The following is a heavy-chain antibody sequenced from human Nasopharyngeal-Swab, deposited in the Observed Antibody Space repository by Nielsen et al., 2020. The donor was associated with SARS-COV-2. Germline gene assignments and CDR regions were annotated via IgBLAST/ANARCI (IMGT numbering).Heavy chain of an antibody. Sequence: SETLSLTCTVSGGFISNYYWSWIRQPPGKGLEWIGDIHDSGNTNYNPSLKSRVTISVDTSKNQFSLKLSSVTAADTAVYYCARGRGDTIFGVVILGAFDIWGQGTMVTVSS. CDR2: IHDSGNT. V-gene: IGHV4-59*12. CDR1: GGFISNYY. CDR3: ARGRGDTIFGVVILGAFDI. J-gene: IGHJ3*02. D-gene: IGHD3-3*01.